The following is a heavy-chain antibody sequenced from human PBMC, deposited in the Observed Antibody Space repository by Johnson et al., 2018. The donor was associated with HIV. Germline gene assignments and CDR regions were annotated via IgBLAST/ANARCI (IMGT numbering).Heavy chain of an antibody. CDR3: ARDGRDLVTRGSFDV. J-gene: IGHJ3*01. CDR1: GFTFSSYA. V-gene: IGHV3-30*14. D-gene: IGHD5-18*01. Sequence: QMQLVESGGGVVQPGRSLRLSCAAPGFTFSSYAMHWVRQAPGKGLEWVSVIFTVGDVSYADSVTGRFTISRDNSKNFLYLQMNSLRPEDTAVYYCARDGRDLVTRGSFDVWGQGTVVTVSS. CDR2: IFTVGDV.